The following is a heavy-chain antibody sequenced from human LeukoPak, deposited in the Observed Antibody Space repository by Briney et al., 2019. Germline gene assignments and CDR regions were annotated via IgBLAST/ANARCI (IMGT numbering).Heavy chain of an antibody. J-gene: IGHJ3*02. V-gene: IGHV3-53*01. CDR1: GFTVSSNY. Sequence: GGSLRLSCAASGFTVSSNYMNWVRQAPGKGLEWVSVIYSGGSTYYADSVKGRFTISRDNSKNTLYLQMNSLRAEDTAVYRCAGTYYYDKGAFDIWGEGTMVTVSS. CDR2: IYSGGST. CDR3: AGTYYYDKGAFDI. D-gene: IGHD3-22*01.